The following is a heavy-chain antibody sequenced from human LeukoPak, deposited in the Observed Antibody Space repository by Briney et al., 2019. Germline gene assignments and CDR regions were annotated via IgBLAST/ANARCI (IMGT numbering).Heavy chain of an antibody. CDR1: GGAISSGGYY. J-gene: IGHJ4*02. CDR2: IYYSGST. D-gene: IGHD2-2*01. V-gene: IGHV4-31*03. Sequence: SETLSLTCTVSGGAISSGGYYWSWIRQHPGKGLEWIGYIYYSGSTYYNPSLKSRVTISVETSKNQFSLKLSSVTAADTAVYYCASSGGRTYANWGQGTLVTVSS. CDR3: ASSGGRTYAN.